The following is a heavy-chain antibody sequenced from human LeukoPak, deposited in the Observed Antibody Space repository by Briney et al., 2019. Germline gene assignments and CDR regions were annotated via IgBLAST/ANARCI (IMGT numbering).Heavy chain of an antibody. J-gene: IGHJ6*03. CDR3: ARVGSGWYDYYYYYYMDV. CDR1: GGSISTSNYY. D-gene: IGHD6-19*01. V-gene: IGHV4-39*07. CDR2: IFYSGST. Sequence: PSETLSLTCTVSGGSISTSNYYWGWIRQPPGKGLEWIGNIFYSGSTYYSPSLRSRVTISLDTSRNQFSLKLNSVTAADTAVYYCARVGSGWYDYYYYYYMDVWGQGTMVTVSS.